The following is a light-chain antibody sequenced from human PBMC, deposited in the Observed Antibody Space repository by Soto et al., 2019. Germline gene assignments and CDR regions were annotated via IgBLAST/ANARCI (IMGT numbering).Light chain of an antibody. J-gene: IGLJ1*01. Sequence: QSVLTQPPSASGSPGQSVTISCTGTSSDVGGYNYVSWYQQHPGKAPKLMIYEVTQRAAGVPHRFSGSKSGNTASLTVSGLQTEDEADYYCASYAGSSNVFGTGTKLTVL. CDR2: EVT. V-gene: IGLV2-8*01. CDR1: SSDVGGYNY. CDR3: ASYAGSSNV.